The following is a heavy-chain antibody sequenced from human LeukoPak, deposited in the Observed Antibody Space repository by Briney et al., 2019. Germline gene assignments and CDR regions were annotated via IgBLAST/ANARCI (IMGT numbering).Heavy chain of an antibody. D-gene: IGHD4-17*01. J-gene: IGHJ4*02. CDR3: ARILDYGDPYEYYFDY. CDR2: IYYSGST. Sequence: SETLSLTCTVSGGSISSYYWSWIRQPPGKGLEWIGYIYYSGSTNYNPSLKSRVTISVDTSKNQFSLKLSSVTAADTAVYYCARILDYGDPYEYYFDYWGQGTLVTVSS. V-gene: IGHV4-59*01. CDR1: GGSISSYY.